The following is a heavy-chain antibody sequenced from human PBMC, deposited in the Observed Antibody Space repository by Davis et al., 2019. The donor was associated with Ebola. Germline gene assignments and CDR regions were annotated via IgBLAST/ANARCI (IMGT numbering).Heavy chain of an antibody. CDR2: ISAYNGNT. CDR3: ARAQFPTTSDH. CDR1: GYTFTYRY. Sequence: ASVKVSCKASGYTFTYRYLHWVRQAPGQALEWMGWISAYNGNTNYAQKLQGRVTMTTDTSTSTAYMEVGSLRSDDTAVYYCARAQFPTTSDHWGQGTLVTVSS. D-gene: IGHD1-1*01. V-gene: IGHV1-18*04. J-gene: IGHJ4*02.